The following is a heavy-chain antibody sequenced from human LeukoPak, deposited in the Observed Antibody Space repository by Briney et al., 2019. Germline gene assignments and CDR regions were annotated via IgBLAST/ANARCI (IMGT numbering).Heavy chain of an antibody. V-gene: IGHV4-4*07. CDR3: ARDWDLVVPAAEASFDP. CDR2: IYTSGST. J-gene: IGHJ5*02. D-gene: IGHD2-2*01. CDR1: GGSISSYY. Sequence: PSETLSLTCTVSGGSISSYYWSWIRQPAGKGLEWIGRIYTSGSTNYNPSLKSRVTMSVDTSKNQSSLKLSSVTAADTAVYYCARDWDLVVPAAEASFDPWGQGTLVTVSS.